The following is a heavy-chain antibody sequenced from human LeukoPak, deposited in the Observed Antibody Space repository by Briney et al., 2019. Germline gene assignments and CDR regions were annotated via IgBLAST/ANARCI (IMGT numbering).Heavy chain of an antibody. D-gene: IGHD3-3*01. CDR2: ISSSGSTI. V-gene: IGHV3-48*04. CDR1: GFTFSSYA. CDR3: ARDISYYDFWSGYYNPYYFDY. Sequence: GGSLRLSCAASGFTFSSYAMSWVRQAPGKGLEWVSYISSSGSTIYYADSVKGRFTISRDNAKNSLYLQMNSLRAEDTAVYYCARDISYYDFWSGYYNPYYFDYWGQGTLVTVSS. J-gene: IGHJ4*02.